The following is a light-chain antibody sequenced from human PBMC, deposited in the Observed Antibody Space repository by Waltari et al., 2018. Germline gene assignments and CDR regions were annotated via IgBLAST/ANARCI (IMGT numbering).Light chain of an antibody. CDR1: QSISSY. CDR2: DAS. CDR3: QQSNSTPLT. J-gene: IGKJ4*01. Sequence: EIVLTQSPATLSLSPGERASLSCRASQSISSYLAWYQQKPGQAPRLLIYDASTRATGIPARFSGSGSGTDFTLIISSLEPEDFATYYCQQSNSTPLTFGGGTKVEIK. V-gene: IGKV3-11*01.